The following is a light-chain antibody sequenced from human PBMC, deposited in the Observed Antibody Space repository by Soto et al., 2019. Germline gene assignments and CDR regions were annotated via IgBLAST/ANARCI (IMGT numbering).Light chain of an antibody. CDR3: KSYASSLSGSV. Sequence: QSVLTQPPSVSGAPGQRVTISCTGSSSNIGAGYDVHWYQQLPGTAPKRLIYGNSNRPSGVPDRFSGSKSGTSASLAITGLQAEDEADYYCKSYASSLSGSVFGTGTKLTVL. CDR1: SSNIGAGYD. CDR2: GNS. V-gene: IGLV1-40*01. J-gene: IGLJ1*01.